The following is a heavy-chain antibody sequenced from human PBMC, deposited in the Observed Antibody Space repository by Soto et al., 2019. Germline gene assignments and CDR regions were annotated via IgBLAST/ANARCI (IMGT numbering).Heavy chain of an antibody. Sequence: GASVKVSCKASGYTFTSYGISWVRQAPGQGLEWMGWISAYNGNTNYAQKLQGRVTMTTDTSTSTAYMELRSLRSDDTAVYYCARGSRISRYFDWFLGTFDYWGQGTLVTVSS. V-gene: IGHV1-18*01. D-gene: IGHD3-9*01. CDR1: GYTFTSYG. CDR2: ISAYNGNT. CDR3: ARGSRISRYFDWFLGTFDY. J-gene: IGHJ4*02.